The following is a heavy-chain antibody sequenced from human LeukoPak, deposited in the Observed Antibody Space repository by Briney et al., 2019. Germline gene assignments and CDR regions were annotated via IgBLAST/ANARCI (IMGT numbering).Heavy chain of an antibody. CDR1: GYTFTGYY. CDR3: VSGLSTSRYFDWSYFDY. Sequence: ASVKVSCKTSGYTFTGYYLHWVRQAPGQGLEWMGWINPNRGDTHYAQNFQGRVTMTRDTSISTAYMELSRLRSDDTAVYYCVSGLSTSRYFDWSYFDYWGQGTLVTVSS. CDR2: INPNRGDT. D-gene: IGHD3-9*01. V-gene: IGHV1-2*02. J-gene: IGHJ4*02.